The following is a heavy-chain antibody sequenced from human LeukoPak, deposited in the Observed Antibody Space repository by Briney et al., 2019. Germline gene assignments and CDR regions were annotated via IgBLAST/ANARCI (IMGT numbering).Heavy chain of an antibody. Sequence: SETLSLTCTVSGGSFSNDYWSWIRPPPGKGLEWIGYIYHNGKTNYNPSLTSRLTISLDTSKTQFSLNLISMTAADTAIYYCARASEGIGFFDYWGQGIVVTVSS. CDR3: ARASEGIGFFDY. CDR1: GGSFSNDY. CDR2: IYHNGKT. J-gene: IGHJ4*02. V-gene: IGHV4-59*01. D-gene: IGHD2-2*03.